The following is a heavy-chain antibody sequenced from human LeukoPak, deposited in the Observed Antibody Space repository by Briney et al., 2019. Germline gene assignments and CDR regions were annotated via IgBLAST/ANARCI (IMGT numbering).Heavy chain of an antibody. D-gene: IGHD3-16*01. CDR2: IRSKANSYAT. CDR3: TRLRSDVPDY. CDR1: GFTFSGSA. Sequence: GGSLRLSCAASGFTFSGSAMHWVRQASGKGLEWVGRIRSKANSYATAYAASVKGRFTISRDDSKNTAYLQMNNLKTEDTAVYYCTRLRSDVPDYWGQGTLVTVSS. V-gene: IGHV3-73*01. J-gene: IGHJ4*02.